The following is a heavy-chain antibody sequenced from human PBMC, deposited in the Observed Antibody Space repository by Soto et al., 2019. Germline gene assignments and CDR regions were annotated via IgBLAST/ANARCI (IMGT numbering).Heavy chain of an antibody. D-gene: IGHD5-12*01. CDR2: IYPGDADT. Sequence: PGESLKISCKGSGYTFSDYWIGWVRQMPGKGLEWMGIIYPGDADTRYRPSFPGQVTISADKSISTAYLQWSSLKASDSAMYYCARASPGRDGYNRFDFWGQGTLVTVSS. CDR1: GYTFSDYW. CDR3: ARASPGRDGYNRFDF. J-gene: IGHJ4*02. V-gene: IGHV5-51*01.